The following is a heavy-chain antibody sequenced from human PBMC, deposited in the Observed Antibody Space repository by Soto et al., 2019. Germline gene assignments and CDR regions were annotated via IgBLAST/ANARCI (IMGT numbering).Heavy chain of an antibody. D-gene: IGHD4-17*01. CDR3: AKDPNGDYIGAFDD. J-gene: IGHJ4*02. V-gene: IGHV3-23*01. CDR2: ISGSNSVI. Sequence: EVQLLESGGDWVQLGGSLRLSWAASGFALSNYAVTWFRQSPGKGLEWVPSISGSNSVIYYADSVRGRFFISRDNSKSMLYLQMNSLRAEDTARYYCAKDPNGDYIGAFDDWGQGTLVTVSS. CDR1: GFALSNYA.